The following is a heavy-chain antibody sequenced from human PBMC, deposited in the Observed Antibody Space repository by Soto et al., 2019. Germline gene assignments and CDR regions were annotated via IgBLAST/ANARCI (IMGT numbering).Heavy chain of an antibody. CDR1: GFTFNNYA. Sequence: SLRLSCAASGFTFNNYALNWVRQAPGKGLEWFSSISGTGGSTFYAGSAKGRFTISRDNSKNTLFLQMTSLRAEDTAVYYCGKGNSKWGTGDAFDIWGQGXMVTV. CDR3: GKGNSKWGTGDAFDI. D-gene: IGHD7-27*01. V-gene: IGHV3-23*01. J-gene: IGHJ3*02. CDR2: ISGTGGST.